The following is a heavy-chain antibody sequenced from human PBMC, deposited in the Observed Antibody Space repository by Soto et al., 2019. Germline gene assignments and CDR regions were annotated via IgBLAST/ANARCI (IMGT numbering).Heavy chain of an antibody. D-gene: IGHD3-22*01. Sequence: SVKVSCKASGGTFSSYAISWVRQAPGQGLEWMGGIIPIFGTANYAQKFQGRVTITADKSTGTAYMELSSLRSEDTAVYYCARDRYYYDSSGYYSVNWFDPWGQGTLVTVSS. CDR2: IIPIFGTA. CDR1: GGTFSSYA. J-gene: IGHJ5*02. V-gene: IGHV1-69*06. CDR3: ARDRYYYDSSGYYSVNWFDP.